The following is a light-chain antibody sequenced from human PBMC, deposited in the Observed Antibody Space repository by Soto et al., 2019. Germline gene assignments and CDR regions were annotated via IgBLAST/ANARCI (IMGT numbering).Light chain of an antibody. J-gene: IGLJ2*01. CDR2: GNS. V-gene: IGLV1-40*01. Sequence: QSVLTQPPSVSGAPGQRDTISCTGSSSNIGADYDVHWYQQLPGTAPKLLIYGNSNRPSGVPDRFSGSKSGTSASLAITGLQAEDEADYYCQSYDSSLSGSVFGGGTKLTVL. CDR3: QSYDSSLSGSV. CDR1: SSNIGADYD.